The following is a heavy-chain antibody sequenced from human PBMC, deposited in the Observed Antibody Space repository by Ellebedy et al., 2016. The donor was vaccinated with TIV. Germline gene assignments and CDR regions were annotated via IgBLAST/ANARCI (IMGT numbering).Heavy chain of an antibody. CDR2: MFHSGST. J-gene: IGHJ4*02. D-gene: IGHD3-16*01. CDR1: HYPISGGYY. CDR3: ARRREAVGTPWGRAFDS. Sequence: SETLSLXCSVSHYPISGGYYWGWVRQTPVKGLEWIVSMFHSGSTYYNPSLKSRVTMSVDTSKNQLFLRLSSVTAADTAIYYCARRREAVGTPWGRAFDSWGQGTLVTVSS. V-gene: IGHV4-38-2*02.